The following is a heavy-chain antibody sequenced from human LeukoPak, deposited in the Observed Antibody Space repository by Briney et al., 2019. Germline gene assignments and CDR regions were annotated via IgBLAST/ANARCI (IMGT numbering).Heavy chain of an antibody. CDR1: GGSVSDTTYY. CDR3: ARLRKGRYFDYIFDF. J-gene: IGHJ4*02. D-gene: IGHD3-9*01. Sequence: SETLSLTCAVSGGSVSDTTYYWGWIRQPPGKGLEWIGNVYYSGSTHYNPSLRSRVTLSVDTSKNQFSLKMSSATAADTAVYYCARLRKGRYFDYIFDFWGQGSLVTVSS. CDR2: VYYSGST. V-gene: IGHV4-39*01.